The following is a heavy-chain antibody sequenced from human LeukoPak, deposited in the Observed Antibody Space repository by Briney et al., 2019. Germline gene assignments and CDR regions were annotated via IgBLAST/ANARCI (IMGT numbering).Heavy chain of an antibody. D-gene: IGHD1-26*01. CDR1: GGSISSYY. Sequence: SETLSLTCTVSGGSISSYYWSWIRQPPGKGLEWIGHIYYSGSTNYNPSLKSRVTISVDTSKNQFSLKLSSVTAADTAVYYCARDSGSYCIDYWGQGTLVTVSS. CDR3: ARDSGSYCIDY. V-gene: IGHV4-59*01. J-gene: IGHJ4*02. CDR2: IYYSGST.